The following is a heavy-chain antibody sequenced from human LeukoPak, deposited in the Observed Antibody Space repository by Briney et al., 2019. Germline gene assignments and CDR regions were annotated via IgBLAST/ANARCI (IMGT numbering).Heavy chain of an antibody. J-gene: IGHJ5*02. D-gene: IGHD5-12*01. V-gene: IGHV4-61*01. CDR3: ARAGRSGSGLPNWFDP. CDR1: GGSVSSGSFY. Sequence: SETLSLTCTVSGGSVSSGSFYWRWIRQPPGRGLEWIGYIYYSGSTNYNPSLKSRVTISVDTSKNQFSLKLSSVTTADTAVYYCARAGRSGSGLPNWFDPWGQGTLVTVSS. CDR2: IYYSGST.